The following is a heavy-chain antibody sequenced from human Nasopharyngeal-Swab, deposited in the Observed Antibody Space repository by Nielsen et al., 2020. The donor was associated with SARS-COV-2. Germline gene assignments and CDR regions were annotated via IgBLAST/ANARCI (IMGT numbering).Heavy chain of an antibody. J-gene: IGHJ5*02. CDR3: ARGGVGKHGYYYDSSGQYNWFDP. D-gene: IGHD3-22*01. Sequence: WIRQPPGKGLEWIGYIYYSGSTYYNPSLKSRVTISVDTSKNQFSLKLSSVTAADTAVYYCARGGVGKHGYYYDSSGQYNWFDPWGQGTLVTVSS. V-gene: IGHV4-30-4*01. CDR2: IYYSGST.